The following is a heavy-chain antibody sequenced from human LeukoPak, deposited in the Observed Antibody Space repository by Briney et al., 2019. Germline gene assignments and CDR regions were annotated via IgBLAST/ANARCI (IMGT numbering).Heavy chain of an antibody. J-gene: IGHJ4*02. CDR3: ARHEWDTYSSDS. V-gene: IGHV4-39*01. D-gene: IGHD1-26*01. Sequence: SETLSLTCTVSGGSIRSSYYWGWIRQPPGKGLEWIGSVYYSGNTCYNPSLQSRLTISVDTSKNHFSLKLSSVTAADTAVYFCARHEWDTYSSDSWGQGTLVTVSS. CDR1: GGSIRSSYY. CDR2: VYYSGNT.